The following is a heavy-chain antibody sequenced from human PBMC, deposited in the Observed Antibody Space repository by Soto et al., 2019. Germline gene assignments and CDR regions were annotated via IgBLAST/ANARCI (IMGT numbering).Heavy chain of an antibody. CDR1: GGTCSSYA. V-gene: IGHV1-69*01. J-gene: IGHJ6*02. D-gene: IGHD1-26*01. Sequence: QVQLVPSGAEVTTPGASVKVSCKASGGTCSSYAISWVRQGPGQGLEWFGGFITIFGTATDEHKLRGSVTITADESTSTACMERSRLRSEYTAVYYCARAKGGSYWGDFYYYGMDVCGQGTTVTVSS. CDR3: ARAKGGSYWGDFYYYGMDV. CDR2: FITIFGTA.